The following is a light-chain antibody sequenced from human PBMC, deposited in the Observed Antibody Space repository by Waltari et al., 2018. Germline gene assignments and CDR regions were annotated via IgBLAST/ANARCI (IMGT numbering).Light chain of an antibody. CDR1: SSYVGGFDY. V-gene: IGLV2-8*01. Sequence: QSALTQPPCASGSPGQSVTISCTGTSSYVGGFDYVSWYQQHPGKVPRLMIYEVSKRPSGVPDRFSGSKSGNTASLTVSGLQVEDEADYYCSSFAGSSQMLFGGGTKLTVL. J-gene: IGLJ2*01. CDR2: EVS. CDR3: SSFAGSSQML.